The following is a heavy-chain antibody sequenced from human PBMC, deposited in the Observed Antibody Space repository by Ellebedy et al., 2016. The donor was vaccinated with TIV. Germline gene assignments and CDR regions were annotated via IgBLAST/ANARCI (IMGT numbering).Heavy chain of an antibody. D-gene: IGHD6-13*01. CDR3: ASRAASWYSDNNWFDP. CDR1: GFNFGDYS. V-gene: IGHV3-48*02. J-gene: IGHJ5*02. Sequence: GESLKISCAGSGFNFGDYSMNWVRQAPGKGLEWISYINAGGERIYYADSVKGRFTISRDNARSILYLHMNSLRDEDTAVYYCASRAASWYSDNNWFDPWGQGSPVTVSS. CDR2: INAGGERI.